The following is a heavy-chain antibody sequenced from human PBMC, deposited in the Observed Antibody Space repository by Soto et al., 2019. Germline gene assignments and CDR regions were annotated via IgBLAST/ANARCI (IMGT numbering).Heavy chain of an antibody. CDR1: GITFSSYW. CDR3: ARNSRTDFDY. Sequence: SGGSLRLSCEGSGITFSSYWMHWVRQAPGTGLVWVSRISNDGITTDYADSVKGRFTISRDNAKDTLYLQMDSLRAEDTAVYYCARNSRTDFDYWGQGTLVTVSS. CDR2: ISNDGITT. V-gene: IGHV3-74*01. J-gene: IGHJ4*02.